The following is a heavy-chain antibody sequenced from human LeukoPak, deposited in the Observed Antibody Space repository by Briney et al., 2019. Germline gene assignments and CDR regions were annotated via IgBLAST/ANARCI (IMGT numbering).Heavy chain of an antibody. Sequence: SQTLSLTCTVSGGSISSGSYYWSWIRQPAGKGLEWIGRIYTSGSTNYNPSLKSRVTISVDTSKNQFSLKLSSVTAADTAVYYCARDRTGYYDSSGYPLDAFDIWGHGTMVTVSS. CDR2: IYTSGST. D-gene: IGHD3-22*01. V-gene: IGHV4-61*02. CDR3: ARDRTGYYDSSGYPLDAFDI. J-gene: IGHJ3*02. CDR1: GGSISSGSYY.